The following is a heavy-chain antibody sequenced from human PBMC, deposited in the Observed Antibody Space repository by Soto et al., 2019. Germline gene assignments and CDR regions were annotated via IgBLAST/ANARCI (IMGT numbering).Heavy chain of an antibody. V-gene: IGHV4-59*01. CDR3: ARGYYDSSGSSNTFDI. CDR2: IHNSGST. Sequence: QVQLQESGPGLVRPSETLSLTCSVSGASISSAYWSWIRQPPGKGPEWIGYIHNSGSTNCNPSLRSRVTLSVDTPKNQFSLRLSSVTTADTAMYYCARGYYDSSGSSNTFDIWGPGTLVTVSS. CDR1: GASISSAY. D-gene: IGHD3-22*01. J-gene: IGHJ3*02.